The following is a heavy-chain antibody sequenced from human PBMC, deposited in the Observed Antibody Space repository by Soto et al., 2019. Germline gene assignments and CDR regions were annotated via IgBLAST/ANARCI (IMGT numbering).Heavy chain of an antibody. CDR3: ARHGFPSGSYYAYYYYYGMDV. Sequence: PGESLKISCKGSGYGFTSYWISWVRQMPGKGLEWMGRIDPSDSYTNYSPSFQGHVTISADKSISTAYLQWSSLKASDTAMYYCARHGFPSGSYYAYYYYYGMDVWGQGTTVTVSS. CDR2: IDPSDSYT. CDR1: GYGFTSYW. D-gene: IGHD1-26*01. J-gene: IGHJ6*02. V-gene: IGHV5-10-1*01.